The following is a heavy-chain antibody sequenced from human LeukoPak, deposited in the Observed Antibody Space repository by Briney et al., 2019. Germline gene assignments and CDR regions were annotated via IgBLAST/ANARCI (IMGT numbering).Heavy chain of an antibody. CDR3: ARGYYGSGSQN. CDR2: INPNSGGT. D-gene: IGHD3-10*01. Sequence: ASVKVSFKASVYTFTVYYMHWVRQAPGQGREWMGWINPNSGGTNYAQKFQGRVTMTRDTSISTAYMELSRLRSDDTAVYYCARGYYGSGSQNWGQGTLVTVSS. CDR1: VYTFTVYY. V-gene: IGHV1-2*02. J-gene: IGHJ4*02.